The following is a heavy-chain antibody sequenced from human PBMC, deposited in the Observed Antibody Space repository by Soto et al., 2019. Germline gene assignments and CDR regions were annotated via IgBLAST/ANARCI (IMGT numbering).Heavy chain of an antibody. D-gene: IGHD6-19*01. J-gene: IGHJ5*02. CDR3: ARGYSSGWTNWFDP. V-gene: IGHV4-39*01. Sequence: SETLSLTCTVSGGSISSSSYYWGWIRQPPGKGLEWIGSIYYSGSTYYNPSLKSRVTISVDTSKNQFSLKLSSVTAADTAVYYCARGYSSGWTNWFDPWGQGTLVTVSS. CDR1: GGSISSSSYY. CDR2: IYYSGST.